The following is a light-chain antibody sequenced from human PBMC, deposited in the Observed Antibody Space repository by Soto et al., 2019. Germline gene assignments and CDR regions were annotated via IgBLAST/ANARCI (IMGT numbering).Light chain of an antibody. CDR1: SSDVGGYNY. V-gene: IGLV2-8*01. CDR3: SSFAGRNSYV. J-gene: IGLJ1*01. CDR2: EVS. Sequence: QSALTQPPSASGSPGQSVTISCTGTSSDVGGYNYVSWYQQHPGKAPKLMIYEVSKRPSGVTERFSGSKFGNTASLTVSGLLAEDEADYYCSSFAGRNSYVFGNGTKLTVL.